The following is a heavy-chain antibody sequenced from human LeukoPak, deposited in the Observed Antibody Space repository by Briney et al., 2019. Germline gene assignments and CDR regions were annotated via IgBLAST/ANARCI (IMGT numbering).Heavy chain of an antibody. CDR3: AREPRGGKAGFDY. CDR1: GFTFSNYS. D-gene: IGHD2-15*01. V-gene: IGHV3-66*01. Sequence: GGSLRLSCAASGFTFSNYSMNWVRQAPGKGLEWVSVIYSGGSTYYADSVKGRFTISRDNSKNTLYLQMNSLRAEDTAVYYCAREPRGGKAGFDYWGQGTLVTVSS. J-gene: IGHJ4*02. CDR2: IYSGGST.